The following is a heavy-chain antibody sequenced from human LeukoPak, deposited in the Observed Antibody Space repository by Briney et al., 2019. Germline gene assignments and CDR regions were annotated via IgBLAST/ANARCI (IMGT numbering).Heavy chain of an antibody. D-gene: IGHD6-19*01. CDR2: IYYSGST. CDR1: GYSISSGYY. CDR3: ARPKRAEDLSSGWYYFDY. Sequence: KPSETLSLTCTVSGYSISSGYYWGWIRQPPGKGLEWIGSIYYSGSTYYNPSLKSRVTISVDTSKNQFSLKLSSVTAADTAVYYCARPKRAEDLSSGWYYFDYWGQGTLVTVSS. J-gene: IGHJ4*02. V-gene: IGHV4-38-2*02.